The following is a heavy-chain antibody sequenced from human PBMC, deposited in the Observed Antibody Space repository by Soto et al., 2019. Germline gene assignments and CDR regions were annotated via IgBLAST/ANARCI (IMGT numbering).Heavy chain of an antibody. D-gene: IGHD3-16*02. V-gene: IGHV5-51*01. J-gene: IGHJ5*02. CDR1: GYSFTSYW. CDR3: ARRGLDYDYGGGSYRQYNWFDP. CDR2: IYPGDSDT. Sequence: PGESLKISCKGSGYSFTSYWIGWVRQMPGKGLEWMGIIYPGDSDTRYSPSFQGQVTISADKSISTAYLQWSSLKASDTAMYYCARRGLDYDYGGGSYRQYNWFDPWGQGTLVTVSS.